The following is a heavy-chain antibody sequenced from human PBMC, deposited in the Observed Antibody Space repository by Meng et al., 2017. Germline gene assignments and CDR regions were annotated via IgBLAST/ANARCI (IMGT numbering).Heavy chain of an antibody. D-gene: IGHD2-2*01. CDR3: ARGYCSSTSCYYYYYGIDV. Sequence: QVQLVQSGSELKKPGASVKVSCKASGYTFTSYAMNWVRQAPGQGLEWMGWINTNTRNPTYAQGFTGRFVFSLDTSVSTAYLQISSLKAEDTAVYYCARGYCSSTSCYYYYYGIDVWGQGTTVTVSS. CDR2: INTNTRNP. J-gene: IGHJ6*02. V-gene: IGHV7-4-1*02. CDR1: GYTFTSYA.